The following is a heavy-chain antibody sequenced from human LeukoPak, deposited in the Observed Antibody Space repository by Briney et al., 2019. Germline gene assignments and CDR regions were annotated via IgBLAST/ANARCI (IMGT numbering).Heavy chain of an antibody. CDR3: SRGVMNGDYSWFDP. CDR1: GDSITSGTFS. CDR2: IYQSGRT. J-gene: IGHJ5*02. Sequence: SETLSLTCAVSGDSITSGTFSWSWIRQSPGKGLEWIGYIYQSGRTFYTLSLRSRVAISMDRSKNQFSLRLTSVTAADTAVYYCSRGVMNGDYSWFDPWGQGTLVIVSS. V-gene: IGHV4-30-2*06. D-gene: IGHD4-17*01.